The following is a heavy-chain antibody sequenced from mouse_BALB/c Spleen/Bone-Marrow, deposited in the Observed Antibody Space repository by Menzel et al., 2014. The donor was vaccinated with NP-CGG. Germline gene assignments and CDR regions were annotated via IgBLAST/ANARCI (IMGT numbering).Heavy chain of an antibody. CDR1: GYSITSGYY. J-gene: IGHJ2*01. Sequence: VQLQQSGPGLVRPSQSLSLTCSVTGYSITSGYYWNWIRQFPGNKLEWMGYITYDGSNNYNPSLKNRISITRDTSKNQFFLKLNSVATEDTATYCCARRGYGNLDYWGQGTTLTVSS. V-gene: IGHV3-6*02. CDR2: ITYDGSN. CDR3: ARRGYGNLDY. D-gene: IGHD2-10*02.